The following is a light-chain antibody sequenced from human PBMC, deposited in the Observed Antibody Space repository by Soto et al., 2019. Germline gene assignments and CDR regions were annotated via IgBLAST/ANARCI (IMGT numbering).Light chain of an antibody. V-gene: IGKV3D-15*01. CDR1: QSVRSN. J-gene: IGKJ1*01. Sequence: EIVMTQSPATLSVSPGERATLSCRASQSVRSNLAWYQQKPGQAPRLLIYDASTRATGLPARFSGSGSGTEFTLTISSLQSEDFAVYYCQHYNNWPPWTFGQGTKVEIK. CDR2: DAS. CDR3: QHYNNWPPWT.